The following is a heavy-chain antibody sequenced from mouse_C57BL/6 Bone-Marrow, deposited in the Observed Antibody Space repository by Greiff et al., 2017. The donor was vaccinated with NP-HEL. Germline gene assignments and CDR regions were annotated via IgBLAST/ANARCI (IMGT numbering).Heavy chain of an antibody. V-gene: IGHV14-4*01. D-gene: IGHD1-1*02. CDR2: IDPENGDT. CDR3: TSLLSLFAY. CDR1: GFNIKDDY. Sequence: EVKLVESGAELVRPGASVKLSCTASGFNIKDDYMHWVKQRPEQGLEWIGWIDPENGDTEYASKFQGKATITADTSSNTAYLQLSSLTSEDTAVYYCTSLLSLFAYWGQGTLVTVSA. J-gene: IGHJ3*01.